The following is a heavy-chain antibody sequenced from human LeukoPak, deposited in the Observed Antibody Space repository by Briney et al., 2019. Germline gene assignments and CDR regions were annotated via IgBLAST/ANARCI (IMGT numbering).Heavy chain of an antibody. Sequence: SQTLSLTCAISGDSVCSNSAVWNWIRQSPSRGLEWLGRTYYRSRWYNDYAVSVKSRISVNPDTSKNQFSLQLNSVTPEDTAVYYCTRGGAAAGFDFWGQGTLVTVSS. CDR2: TYYRSRWYN. J-gene: IGHJ4*02. CDR1: GDSVCSNSAV. D-gene: IGHD6-13*01. CDR3: TRGGAAAGFDF. V-gene: IGHV6-1*01.